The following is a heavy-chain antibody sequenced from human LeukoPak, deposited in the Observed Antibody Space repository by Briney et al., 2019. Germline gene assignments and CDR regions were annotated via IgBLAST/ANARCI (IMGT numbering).Heavy chain of an antibody. CDR2: INHSGST. CDR3: ARGRYCSSTSCFPFDC. J-gene: IGHJ4*02. Sequence: SETLSLTCAVYGGSFSGYYWSWIRQPPGKGLEWIGEINHSGSTNYNPSLKSRVTISVDTSKNQFSLKLSSVTAADTAVYYCARGRYCSSTSCFPFDCWGQGTLVTVSS. V-gene: IGHV4-34*01. D-gene: IGHD2-2*01. CDR1: GGSFSGYY.